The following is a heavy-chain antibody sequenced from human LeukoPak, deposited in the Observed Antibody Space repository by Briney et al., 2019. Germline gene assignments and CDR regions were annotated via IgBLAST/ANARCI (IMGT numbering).Heavy chain of an antibody. CDR2: IYTSGST. CDR1: GGSISSGSYY. CDR3: ARGCSSTSCYKKKAFDI. V-gene: IGHV4-61*02. J-gene: IGHJ3*02. Sequence: SQTLSLTCTVSGGSISSGSYYWSWIRQPAGKGLEWIGRIYTSGSTNYNPSLKSRVTISVDTSKNQFSLKLSSVTAADTAVYYCARGCSSTSCYKKKAFDIWGQGTMVTVSS. D-gene: IGHD2-2*02.